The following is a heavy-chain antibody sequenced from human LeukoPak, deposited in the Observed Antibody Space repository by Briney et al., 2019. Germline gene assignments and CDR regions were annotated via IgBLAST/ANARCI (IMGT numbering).Heavy chain of an antibody. J-gene: IGHJ6*02. Sequence: ASVKVSCTASGYTFTSYDINWVRQATGQGLEWMGWMNPNSGNTGYAQKFQGRVTMTRSTSISTAYMELSSLRSEDTAVYYCARDLRYFDWLPSYYYYYGMDVWGQGTTVTVSS. V-gene: IGHV1-8*01. CDR3: ARDLRYFDWLPSYYYYYGMDV. CDR2: MNPNSGNT. D-gene: IGHD3-9*01. CDR1: GYTFTSYD.